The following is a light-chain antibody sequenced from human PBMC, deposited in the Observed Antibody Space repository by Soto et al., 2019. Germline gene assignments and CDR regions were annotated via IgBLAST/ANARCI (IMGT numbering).Light chain of an antibody. CDR3: SSYTSSNTYV. J-gene: IGLJ1*01. CDR1: SSDVGSYNR. V-gene: IGLV2-18*02. Sequence: QSALTQPPSVSGSPGLSVAISCTGTSSDVGSYNRVAWYQQSPGTAPKLMISEVNNRPSGVPDRFSGSKSGNTASLTISGLQAEDEADYYCSSYTSSNTYVFGTGTKVTVL. CDR2: EVN.